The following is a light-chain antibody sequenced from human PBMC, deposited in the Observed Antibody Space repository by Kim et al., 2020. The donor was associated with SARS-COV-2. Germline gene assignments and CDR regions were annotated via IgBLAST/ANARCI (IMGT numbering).Light chain of an antibody. V-gene: IGKV1-12*01. CDR2: AAS. Sequence: ASVGDRVTITCRASQDISSWLAWYQQKPGKAPKLLISAASSLQSGVPSRFSGSGSGTDFTLTIRSLQPEDFASYYCQRADSFPLGFGGGTKVDIK. CDR3: QRADSFPLG. CDR1: QDISSW. J-gene: IGKJ4*01.